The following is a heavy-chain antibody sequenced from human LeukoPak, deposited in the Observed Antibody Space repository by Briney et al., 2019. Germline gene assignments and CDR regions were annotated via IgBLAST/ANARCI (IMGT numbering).Heavy chain of an antibody. Sequence: PGGSLRLSCVASGITFNTYQMIWVRQAPGKGLEWVSYISDGGSATYYADSVKGRFTISRDNAKNSLYLQMNSLRAEDTAVYYCAKDVTTGTLALDYWGQGALVTVSS. CDR3: AKDVTTGTLALDY. CDR1: GITFNTYQ. CDR2: ISDGGSAT. V-gene: IGHV3-48*03. D-gene: IGHD1-1*01. J-gene: IGHJ4*02.